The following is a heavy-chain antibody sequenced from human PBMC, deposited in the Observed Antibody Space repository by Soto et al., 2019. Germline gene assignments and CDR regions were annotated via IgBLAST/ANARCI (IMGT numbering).Heavy chain of an antibody. J-gene: IGHJ6*02. V-gene: IGHV3-7*01. CDR3: ARELHGGSYGMDV. Sequence: GGSLRLSCAASGFTFSSYWMSWVRQAPGKGLEWVANIKQDGSEQYYVDSVKGRFTISRDNAKNSLYLQMNSLRAEDTAVYYCARELHGGSYGMDVWGQGTTVTVSS. CDR2: IKQDGSEQ. CDR1: GFTFSSYW.